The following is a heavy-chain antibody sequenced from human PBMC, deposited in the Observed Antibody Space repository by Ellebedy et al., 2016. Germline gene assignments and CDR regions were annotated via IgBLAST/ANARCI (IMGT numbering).Heavy chain of an antibody. Sequence: ASVKVSCKASGYTFTSYGISWVRQAPGQGLEWMGIINPSGGSTSYAQKFQGRVTMTRDTSTRTVYMDLSSLRSEETAVYYCARDLGVVQRSLYYYYGMDVWGQGTTVSVAS. J-gene: IGHJ6*02. V-gene: IGHV1-46*01. CDR3: ARDLGVVQRSLYYYYGMDV. CDR2: INPSGGST. D-gene: IGHD1-1*01. CDR1: GYTFTSYG.